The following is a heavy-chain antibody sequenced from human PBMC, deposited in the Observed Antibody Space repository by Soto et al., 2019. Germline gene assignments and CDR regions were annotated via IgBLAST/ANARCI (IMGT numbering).Heavy chain of an antibody. CDR2: IRSKAYGGTT. J-gene: IGHJ4*02. CDR3: TIRYFDWLLVDY. CDR1: GFTFGDYA. D-gene: IGHD3-9*01. V-gene: IGHV3-49*03. Sequence: EVQLVESGGGLVQPGRSLRLSCTASGFTFGDYAMSWFRQAPGTGLEWVGFIRSKAYGGTTEYAASVKGRFTISRDDFKSIAYLQMNSLKTEDTAVYYCTIRYFDWLLVDYWGQGTLVTVSS.